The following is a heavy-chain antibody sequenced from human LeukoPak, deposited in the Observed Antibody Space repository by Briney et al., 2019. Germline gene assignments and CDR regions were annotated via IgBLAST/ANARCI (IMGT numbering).Heavy chain of an antibody. CDR1: GFTVSSNY. CDR2: IYRGGST. D-gene: IGHD5-24*01. CDR3: ARDLGGRMGLSAV. J-gene: IGHJ6*02. V-gene: IGHV3-53*01. Sequence: GGSLRLSCAASGFTVSSNYMSWVRQAPGKGLEWVSVIYRGGSTNYADSVKGRFTISRDSSKNTLYLQMNSLRAEDTAVYYCARDLGGRMGLSAVWGQGTTVTVSS.